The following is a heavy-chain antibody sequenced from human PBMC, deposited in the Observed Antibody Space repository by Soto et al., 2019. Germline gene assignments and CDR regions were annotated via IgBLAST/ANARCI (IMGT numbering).Heavy chain of an antibody. CDR2: IYSGGST. V-gene: IGHV3-66*01. J-gene: IGHJ4*02. Sequence: GGSLRLSCAASGFTVSTNYMSWVRQAPGKGLEWVSVIYSGGSTFYSDSVMGRFTISRDNSKNTVNLQMNSLRAEDTAVYYCAKDRWAADYWGQGTLVTVSS. D-gene: IGHD3-16*01. CDR3: AKDRWAADY. CDR1: GFTVSTNY.